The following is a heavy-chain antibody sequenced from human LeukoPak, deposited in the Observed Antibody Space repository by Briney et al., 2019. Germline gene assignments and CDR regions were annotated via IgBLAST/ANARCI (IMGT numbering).Heavy chain of an antibody. D-gene: IGHD4-17*01. V-gene: IGHV4-34*01. CDR3: ARDDYVFGYYGMDV. CDR1: GVSFSGYY. J-gene: IGHJ6*02. Sequence: SETLSLTCAVYGVSFSGYYWSWIRQPPGKGLEWIGEINHSGSTNYNPSLKSRVTISVDTSKNQFSLKLSSVTAADTAVYYCARDDYVFGYYGMDVWGQGTTVTVSS. CDR2: INHSGST.